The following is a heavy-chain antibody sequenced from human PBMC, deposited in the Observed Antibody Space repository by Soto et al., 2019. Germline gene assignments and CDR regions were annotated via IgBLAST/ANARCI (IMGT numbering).Heavy chain of an antibody. V-gene: IGHV1-18*01. CDR1: GYTFTSYG. CDR3: ARDCSSTSCYEDYYYYGMAV. Sequence: ASVKVSCKASGYTFTSYGISWVRQAPGQGLEWMGWISAYNGNTNYAQKLQGRVTMTTDTSTSTAYMELRSLRSDDTAVYYCARDCSSTSCYEDYYYYGMAVWGQGTTVTVSS. J-gene: IGHJ6*02. D-gene: IGHD2-2*01. CDR2: ISAYNGNT.